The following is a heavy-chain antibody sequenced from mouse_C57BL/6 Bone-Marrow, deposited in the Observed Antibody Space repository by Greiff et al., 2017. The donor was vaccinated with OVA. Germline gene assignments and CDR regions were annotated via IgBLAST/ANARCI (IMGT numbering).Heavy chain of an antibody. CDR1: GYSITSGYY. J-gene: IGHJ2*01. Sequence: VQLKESGPGLVKPSQSLSLTCSVTGYSITSGYYWNWIRQFPGNKLEWMGYISYDGSNNYNPSLKNRISITRDTSKNQFFLKLNSVTTEDTATYYCARDTSNYHFDYWGQGTTLTVSS. V-gene: IGHV3-6*01. CDR2: ISYDGSN. CDR3: ARDTSNYHFDY. D-gene: IGHD2-5*01.